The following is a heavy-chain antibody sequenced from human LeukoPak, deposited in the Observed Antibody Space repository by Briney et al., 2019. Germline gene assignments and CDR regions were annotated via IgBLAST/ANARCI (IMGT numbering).Heavy chain of an antibody. J-gene: IGHJ4*02. D-gene: IGHD6-13*01. V-gene: IGHV1-18*01. CDR3: ARSSTIAAAGTGLDY. Sequence: ASVKVSCKASGFTFTTYGISWVRQAPGQGLEWMGWISAYNVNTNYAQKLQDRVTMTTDTSTSTAYMELRSLRSDDTAVYYYARSSTIAAAGTGLDYWGQGTLVTVSS. CDR1: GFTFTTYG. CDR2: ISAYNVNT.